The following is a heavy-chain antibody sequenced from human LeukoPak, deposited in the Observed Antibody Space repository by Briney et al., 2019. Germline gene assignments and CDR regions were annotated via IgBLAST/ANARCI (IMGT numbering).Heavy chain of an antibody. D-gene: IGHD2-2*01. V-gene: IGHV3-30-3*01. CDR3: VATSGSSTN. Sequence: GGSLRLSCVASGFTFSNYTMHWVRQAPGKGLEWVAVVSYGGSIKYYADSVKSRLTISRDNSGNTLYLRMNSLRAEDTAVYYCVATSGSSTNWGQGTLVTVSS. CDR2: VSYGGSIK. J-gene: IGHJ4*02. CDR1: GFTFSNYT.